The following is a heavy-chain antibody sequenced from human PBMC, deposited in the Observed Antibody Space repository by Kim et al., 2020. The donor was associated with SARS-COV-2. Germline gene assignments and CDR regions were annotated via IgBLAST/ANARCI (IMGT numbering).Heavy chain of an antibody. D-gene: IGHD3-10*01. J-gene: IGHJ6*03. V-gene: IGHV4-34*01. CDR2: INHSGST. Sequence: SETLSLTCAVYGGSFSGYYWTWIRQPPGKGLEWIGEINHSGSTNYIPSLKSRVTISVDTSKNQFSLKLSSVTAADTAVYYCARCPMVRGLINLRDYYYYMDVWGKGTTVTVSS. CDR3: ARCPMVRGLINLRDYYYYMDV. CDR1: GGSFSGYY.